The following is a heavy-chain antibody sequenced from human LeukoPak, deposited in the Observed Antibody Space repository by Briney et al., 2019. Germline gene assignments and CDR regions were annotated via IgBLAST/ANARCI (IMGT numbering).Heavy chain of an antibody. CDR1: GFTFSRYS. Sequence: GGSLRLSCAASGFTFSRYSMNWVRQAPGKGLDWVAFMRDDGSSQNYAATVKGRFTTSRDNSKNTLYLQMNNLRPEDTAVYYCTKGQLWASGRAFDIWGQGTMVTVSS. V-gene: IGHV3-30*02. J-gene: IGHJ3*02. D-gene: IGHD3-16*01. CDR3: TKGQLWASGRAFDI. CDR2: MRDDGSSQ.